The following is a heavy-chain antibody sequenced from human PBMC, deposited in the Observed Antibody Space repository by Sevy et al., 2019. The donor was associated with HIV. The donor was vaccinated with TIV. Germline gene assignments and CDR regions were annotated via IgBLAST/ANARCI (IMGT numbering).Heavy chain of an antibody. CDR1: GFTFSYFS. CDR2: ISYDGSNE. CDR3: GLGRLSSDVAEYFEN. D-gene: IGHD1-26*01. Sequence: GGSLRLSCAASGFTFSYFSMHWVRQDPGKGLEWVATISYDGSNEHYADSVKGRFTISRDNSKNALYLQMNSLRAEDTAVYSCGLGRLSSDVAEYFENWGQGTLVTVSS. J-gene: IGHJ1*01. V-gene: IGHV3-30-3*01.